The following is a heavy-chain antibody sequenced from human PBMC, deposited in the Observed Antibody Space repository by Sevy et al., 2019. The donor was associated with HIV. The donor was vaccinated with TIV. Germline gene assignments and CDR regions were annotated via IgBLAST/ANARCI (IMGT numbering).Heavy chain of an antibody. V-gene: IGHV3-33*06. CDR1: GFTFSSYG. J-gene: IGHJ4*02. Sequence: GGSLRLSCAASGFTFSSYGMHWVRQAPGKGLEWVALIWYDGSNKYYADSVKGRFTISRDNSKNTLYLQMNSLRAEDTAVYYCAKGQGYFDYWGQGTLVTVFS. CDR3: AKGQGYFDY. CDR2: IWYDGSNK.